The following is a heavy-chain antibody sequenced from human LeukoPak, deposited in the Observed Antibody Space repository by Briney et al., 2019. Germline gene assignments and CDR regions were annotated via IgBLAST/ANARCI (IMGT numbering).Heavy chain of an antibody. CDR3: AREYSSSWYVPYYFDY. CDR1: GFTFSSYE. Sequence: GGSLRPSCAASGFTFSSYEMNWVRQAPGKGLEWVSYISSSGSTIYYADSVKGRFTISRDNAKNSLYLQMNSLRAEDTAVYYCAREYSSSWYVPYYFDYWGQGTLVTVSS. CDR2: ISSSGSTI. D-gene: IGHD6-13*01. J-gene: IGHJ4*02. V-gene: IGHV3-48*03.